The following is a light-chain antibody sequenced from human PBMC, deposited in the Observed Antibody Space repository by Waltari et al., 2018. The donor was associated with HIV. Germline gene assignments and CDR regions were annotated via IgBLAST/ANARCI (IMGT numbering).Light chain of an antibody. CDR3: QQYFSTPWT. J-gene: IGKJ1*01. V-gene: IGKV4-1*01. CDR2: WAS. CDR1: QSLLYSPNNKNF. Sequence: DIVMTQTPDSLIVSPGERASINCRSNQSLLYSPNNKNFLVWYQQKPGQPPKLLIYWASSRESGVPARFSGSGSGTNFTLTISVLQPEDGATYFCQQYFSTPWTFGQGTKV.